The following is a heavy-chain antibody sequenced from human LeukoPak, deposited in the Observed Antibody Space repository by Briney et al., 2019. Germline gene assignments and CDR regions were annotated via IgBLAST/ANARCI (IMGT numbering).Heavy chain of an antibody. CDR2: IYYSGST. V-gene: IGHV4-30-4*01. CDR3: ARVGQLPEYYDSAETNWFDP. J-gene: IGHJ5*02. CDR1: GGSISSGDYY. Sequence: SETLSLTCTVSGGSISSGDYYWSWIRQPPGKGLEWIGYIYYSGSTYYNPSLKSRVTISVDTSKNQFSLKLSSVTAADTAVYYCARVGQLPEYYDSAETNWFDPWGQGTLVTVSS. D-gene: IGHD3-22*01.